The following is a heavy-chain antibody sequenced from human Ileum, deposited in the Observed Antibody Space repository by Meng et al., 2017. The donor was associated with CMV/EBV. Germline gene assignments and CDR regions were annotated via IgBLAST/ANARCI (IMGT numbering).Heavy chain of an antibody. CDR1: GFTFSTYE. D-gene: IGHD2/OR15-2a*01. J-gene: IGHJ4*02. CDR2: ITGNANII. V-gene: IGHV3-48*03. CDR3: ARDALTTFKGGNFDS. Sequence: GESLKISCAASGFTFSTYEMNWVRQAPGKGLEWVSFITGNANIIYYADSVKGRFTISRDNAKNSLYLQMSSLRAEDTAIYYCARDALTTFKGGNFDSWGQGTRVTVSS.